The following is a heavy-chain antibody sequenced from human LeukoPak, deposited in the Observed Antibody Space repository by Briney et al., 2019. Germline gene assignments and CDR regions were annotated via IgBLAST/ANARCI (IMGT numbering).Heavy chain of an antibody. CDR1: GYTFTSYG. Sequence: GASVKVSCKASGYTFTSYGISWVRQAPGQGLEWMGWISAYNGNTNYAQKLQGRVTMTTDTSTSTAYMELRSLRSDDTAVYYCARDSPVLNPGGYYYYMDVWGKGTTVTVSS. D-gene: IGHD2-8*02. CDR2: ISAYNGNT. V-gene: IGHV1-18*01. J-gene: IGHJ6*03. CDR3: ARDSPVLNPGGYYYYMDV.